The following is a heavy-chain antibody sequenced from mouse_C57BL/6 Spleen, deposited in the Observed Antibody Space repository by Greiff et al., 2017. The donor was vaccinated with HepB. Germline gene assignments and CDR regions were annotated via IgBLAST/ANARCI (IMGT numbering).Heavy chain of an antibody. D-gene: IGHD1-1*01. CDR1: GFSLTSYG. CDR3: ARDGSSSYYAMDY. Sequence: VKLMESGPGLVAPSQSLSITCTVSGFSLTSYGVHWVRQPPGKGLEWLVVIWSDGSTTYNSALKSRLSISKDNSKSQVFLKMNSLQTDDTAMYYCARDGSSSYYAMDYWGQGTSVTVSS. CDR2: IWSDGST. V-gene: IGHV2-6*03. J-gene: IGHJ4*01.